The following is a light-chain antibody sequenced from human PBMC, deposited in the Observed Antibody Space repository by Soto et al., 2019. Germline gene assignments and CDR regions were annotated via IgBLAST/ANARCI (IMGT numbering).Light chain of an antibody. J-gene: IGKJ4*01. CDR3: QQYNNWPLT. CDR1: QSVSSY. V-gene: IGKV3-11*01. CDR2: DAS. Sequence: EIVLTQSPATLSLSPGERATLSCRASQSVSSYLAWYQQKPGQAHRLLIYDASNRATGIPARFSGSGSGTEFTLTISSLQSEDFAVYYCQQYNNWPLTFGAGTKVDI.